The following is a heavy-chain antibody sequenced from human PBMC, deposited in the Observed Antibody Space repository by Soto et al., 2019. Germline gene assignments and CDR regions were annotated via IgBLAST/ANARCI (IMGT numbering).Heavy chain of an antibody. CDR3: VRDGTKTLRDWFDP. V-gene: IGHV4-4*07. Sequence: SETLSLTCTVSGASISGFYWSWIRKSAGKGLEWIGRIYATGTTDYNPSLKSPVMMSVDTSKKQFSLKLRSVTAADTAVYYCVRDGTKTLRDWFDPWGQGISVTVS. CDR2: IYATGTT. J-gene: IGHJ5*02. D-gene: IGHD1-1*01. CDR1: GASISGFY.